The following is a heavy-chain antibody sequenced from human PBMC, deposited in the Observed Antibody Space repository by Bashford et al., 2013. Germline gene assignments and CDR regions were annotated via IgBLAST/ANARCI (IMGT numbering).Heavy chain of an antibody. J-gene: IGHJ4*02. D-gene: IGHD5-12*01. CDR2: IYDSGNT. V-gene: IGHV4-61*08. Sequence: SETLSLTCTVSGGSVSFGGYYWNWIRQPPGKGLEWIGYIYDSGNTNYNPSLKSRVTISVDTSKNQFSLKLTSVTAADTAVYYCARVPQGKYSGYGYFDYWGQGILVTVSS. CDR1: GGSVSFGGYY. CDR3: ARVPQGKYSGYGYFDY.